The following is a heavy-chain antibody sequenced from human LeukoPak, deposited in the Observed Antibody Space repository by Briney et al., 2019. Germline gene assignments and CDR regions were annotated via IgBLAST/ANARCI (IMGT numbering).Heavy chain of an antibody. J-gene: IGHJ4*02. CDR1: GGSVSSGNYY. D-gene: IGHD4-17*01. Sequence: SETLSLTCTVSGGSVSSGNYYWSWIRQPPGKGLEWIGYIHYTGSPNYNPSLKSRVTISVDTSKNQFSLRLNSVTAADTAVYYCARVDTVTTTFDYWGQGTLVTVSS. CDR3: ARVDTVTTTFDY. V-gene: IGHV4-61*01. CDR2: IHYTGSP.